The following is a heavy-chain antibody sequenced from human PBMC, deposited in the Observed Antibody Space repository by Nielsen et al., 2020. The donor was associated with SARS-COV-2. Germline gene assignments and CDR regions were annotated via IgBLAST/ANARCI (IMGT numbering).Heavy chain of an antibody. CDR1: GGSISSGGYY. D-gene: IGHD3-3*01. CDR2: IYATGST. V-gene: IGHV4-61*02. J-gene: IGHJ6*02. Sequence: SETLSLTCTVSGGSISSGGYYWSWIRQPAGKGLEWIGRIYATGSTSYNPSLKSRVTISVDTSKNRFSLKMTSVTATDTAVYYCARLPFLEWLFPGYYGMDVWGQGTTVTVSS. CDR3: ARLPFLEWLFPGYYGMDV.